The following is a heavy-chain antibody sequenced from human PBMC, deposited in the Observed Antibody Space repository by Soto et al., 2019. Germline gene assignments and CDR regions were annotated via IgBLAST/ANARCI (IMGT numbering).Heavy chain of an antibody. V-gene: IGHV3-23*01. CDR1: TFTFTDYA. CDR2: ISGSGGTT. CDR3: ATISDRGIAAALDS. J-gene: IGHJ4*02. Sequence: PGESLKISCVASTFTFTDYAMSWVRQAPGEGLEWVSGISGSGGTTYYAESVKGRFSISRDNSKNTLYLHLNNLRVEDTAIYYCATISDRGIAAALDSWGQGTLVTVSS. D-gene: IGHD6-13*01.